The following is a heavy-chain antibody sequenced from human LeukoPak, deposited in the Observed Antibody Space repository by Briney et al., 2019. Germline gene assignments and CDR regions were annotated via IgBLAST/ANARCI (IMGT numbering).Heavy chain of an antibody. D-gene: IGHD3-22*01. CDR3: ARDRGDYDSSGYYGYFDY. V-gene: IGHV4-59*12. J-gene: IGHJ4*02. CDR1: GGSINSYY. Sequence: SETLSLTCTVSGGSINSYYWSWIRQPPGKGLEWIGYIYYSGSTDYNPSLKSRVTVSVDTPKNQFSLKLTSVTAADTAVYYCARDRGDYDSSGYYGYFDYWGQGALVTVSS. CDR2: IYYSGST.